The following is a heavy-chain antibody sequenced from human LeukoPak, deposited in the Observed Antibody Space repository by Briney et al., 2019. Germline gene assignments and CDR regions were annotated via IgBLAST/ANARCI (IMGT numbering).Heavy chain of an antibody. J-gene: IGHJ3*02. CDR2: INSDGSST. Sequence: GGSLRLSCAASGFTFSSYWMHWVRQAPGKGLVWVSRINSDGSSTSYADSVKGRLTISRDNAKNTLYLQMNSLRAEDTAVYYCARARPYYDILTGTRRDDAFDIWGQGTMVTVSS. D-gene: IGHD3-9*01. CDR1: GFTFSSYW. V-gene: IGHV3-74*01. CDR3: ARARPYYDILTGTRRDDAFDI.